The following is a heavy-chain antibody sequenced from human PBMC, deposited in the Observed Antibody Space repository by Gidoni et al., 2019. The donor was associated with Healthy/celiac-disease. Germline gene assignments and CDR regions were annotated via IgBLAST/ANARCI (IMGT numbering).Heavy chain of an antibody. CDR3: ARTYNWNSPFDY. CDR2: IWYDGSNK. CDR1: GFTFSSYG. J-gene: IGHJ4*02. Sequence: QVQLVESGGGGVQPGRSRRLSCAASGFTFSSYGMHWVRQAPGKGLEWVAVIWYDGSNKYYADSVKGRFTISRDNSKNTLYLQMNSLRAEDTAVYYCARTYNWNSPFDYWGQGTLVTVSS. D-gene: IGHD1-7*01. V-gene: IGHV3-33*01.